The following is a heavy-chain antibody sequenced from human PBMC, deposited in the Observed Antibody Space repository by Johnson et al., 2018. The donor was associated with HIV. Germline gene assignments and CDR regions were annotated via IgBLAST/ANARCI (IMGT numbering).Heavy chain of an antibody. D-gene: IGHD7-27*01. CDR2: ISYDGSNK. J-gene: IGHJ3*02. CDR1: GFTFSSYA. Sequence: QMQLVESGGGLVQPGGSLRLSCAASGFTFSSYAMHWVRQAPGKGLEWVAVISYDGSNKYYADSVKGRFTISRDNSKNTLYLQMNSLRAEDTAVYYCARDKANWGPSRDVGAFDIWGQGTMVTVSS. V-gene: IGHV3-30*04. CDR3: ARDKANWGPSRDVGAFDI.